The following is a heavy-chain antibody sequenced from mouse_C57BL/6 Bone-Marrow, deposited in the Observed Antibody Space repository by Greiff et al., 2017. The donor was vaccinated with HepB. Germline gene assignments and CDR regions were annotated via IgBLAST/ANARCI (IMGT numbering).Heavy chain of an antibody. CDR1: GYTFTDHT. Sequence: VQLQQSDAELVKPGASVKISCKASGYTFTDHTIHWMKQRPEQGLEWIGYIYPRDGSTKYNEKFKGKATLTADKSSSTAYMQLNSLTSEDSAVYFCEIWAYYYGSRFWYFDVWGKGTTVTVSS. CDR3: EIWAYYYGSRFWYFDV. J-gene: IGHJ1*03. D-gene: IGHD1-1*01. CDR2: IYPRDGST. V-gene: IGHV1-78*01.